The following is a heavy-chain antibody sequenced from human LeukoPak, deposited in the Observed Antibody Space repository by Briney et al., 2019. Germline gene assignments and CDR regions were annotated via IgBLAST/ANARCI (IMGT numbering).Heavy chain of an antibody. V-gene: IGHV3-20*04. J-gene: IGHJ4*02. D-gene: IGHD3-10*01. Sequence: PGGSLRLSCAASGFTFGDYGMSWVRQAPGKRLEWVSGINWNGGSTGYADSVKGRFTISRDNAKNSLYLQMNSLRAEDTALYYCARDQGGYYGSGSRDFDYWGQGTLVTVSS. CDR2: INWNGGST. CDR1: GFTFGDYG. CDR3: ARDQGGYYGSGSRDFDY.